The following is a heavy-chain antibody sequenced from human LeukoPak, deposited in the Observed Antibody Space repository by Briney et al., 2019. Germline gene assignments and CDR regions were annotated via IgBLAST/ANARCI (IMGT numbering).Heavy chain of an antibody. J-gene: IGHJ5*02. CDR3: AREGALRYFDWLSEGNWFDP. Sequence: ASVKVSCKASGYTFSSYYGISWVRQAPGQGLEWMGWISGYNGNTNYAQKVQGRVTMTTDTSTNTAYMELKSLRSDDTAVYYCAREGALRYFDWLSEGNWFDPWGQGTPVTVSS. D-gene: IGHD3-9*01. V-gene: IGHV1-18*01. CDR1: GYTFSSYYG. CDR2: ISGYNGNT.